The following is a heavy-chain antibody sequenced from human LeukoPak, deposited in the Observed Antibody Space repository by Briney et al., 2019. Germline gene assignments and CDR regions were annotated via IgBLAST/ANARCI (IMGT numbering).Heavy chain of an antibody. Sequence: SETRCLTCAVYGGSFSGYYWSWIRQPPGKGLEWIGEINHSGSTNYNPSLRSRVTISVDTSKNHFYLKLSSVTAADTPVYSCTTGHVRGLRYHHYFDYWGQGTLVTVSS. V-gene: IGHV4-34*01. J-gene: IGHJ4*02. CDR1: GGSFSGYY. CDR2: INHSGST. CDR3: TTGHVRGLRYHHYFDY. D-gene: IGHD3-10*02.